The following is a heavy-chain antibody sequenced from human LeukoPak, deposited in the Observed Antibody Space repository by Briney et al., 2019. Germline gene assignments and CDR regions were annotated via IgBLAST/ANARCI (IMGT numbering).Heavy chain of an antibody. D-gene: IGHD3-16*01. V-gene: IGHV4-4*07. CDR1: GGSFSGYY. CDR2: IYSSGST. Sequence: SETLSLTCAVYGGSFSGYYWTWIRQPAGKGLEWIGRIYSSGSTNFNPSLKSRVTMSVDMSKNQFSLRLSSVTAADTAVYYCAREELWPYYFEYWGQGTLVIVSS. J-gene: IGHJ4*02. CDR3: AREELWPYYFEY.